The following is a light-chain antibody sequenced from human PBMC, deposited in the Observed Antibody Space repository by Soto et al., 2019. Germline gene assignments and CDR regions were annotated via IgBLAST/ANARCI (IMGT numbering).Light chain of an antibody. CDR3: EAWDDSLNGRV. V-gene: IGLV1-44*01. CDR1: SSNIGSNT. Sequence: QSVLTQPPSASGTPGQRVTISCSGSSSNIGSNTVNWYQHFPGTAPKLLIYSNNQRPSGVPDRFSGSKSGTSASLAISGLQSEDEADYYCEAWDDSLNGRVFGGRTKLTVL. J-gene: IGLJ2*01. CDR2: SNN.